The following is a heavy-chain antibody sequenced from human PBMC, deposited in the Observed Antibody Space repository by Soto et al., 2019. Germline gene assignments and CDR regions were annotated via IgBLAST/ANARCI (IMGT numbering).Heavy chain of an antibody. J-gene: IGHJ4*02. CDR2: ITGSGDYT. D-gene: IGHD1-20*01. CDR3: ARRITSSFDY. CDR1: GFTFSIYN. Sequence: EVQLLESGGGLVQPGGSLRLSCVASGFTFSIYNMNWVRQAPGKGLEWVSVITGSGDYTNYADSVKGRFTISRDNSKNPLYLQMNSLRAEDTDVYFCARRITSSFDYWGQGPLVTVSS. V-gene: IGHV3-23*01.